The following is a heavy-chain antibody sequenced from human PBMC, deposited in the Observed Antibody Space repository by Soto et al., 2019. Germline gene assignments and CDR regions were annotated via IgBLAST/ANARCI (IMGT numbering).Heavy chain of an antibody. D-gene: IGHD4-17*01. J-gene: IGHJ4*02. Sequence: SGPTLVNPTQTLTLTCTFSGFSLSTSGVGVGWIRQSPGKALEWLALIYWDDDERYSPSLKSRLTITKDTSKNQVVLTMTNMDPVDTATYYCAHVPAVNTPYYFDYWGQGTLVTVSS. CDR2: IYWDDDE. CDR3: AHVPAVNTPYYFDY. CDR1: GFSLSTSGVG. V-gene: IGHV2-5*02.